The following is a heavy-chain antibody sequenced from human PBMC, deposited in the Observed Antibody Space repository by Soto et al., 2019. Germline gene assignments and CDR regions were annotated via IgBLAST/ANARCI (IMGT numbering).Heavy chain of an antibody. CDR1: GFTFSSYA. Sequence: GGSLRLSCAASGFTFSSYAMWWVRQAPGKGLECVSAISGGGETTYYADSVKGRFTISRDNSKNTLYLQMNSLRAEDTAVYYCATTGMGITLYYYYHGMDVWGQGTTVTVSS. CDR3: ATTGMGITLYYYYHGMDV. J-gene: IGHJ6*02. D-gene: IGHD3-10*01. V-gene: IGHV3-23*01. CDR2: ISGGGETT.